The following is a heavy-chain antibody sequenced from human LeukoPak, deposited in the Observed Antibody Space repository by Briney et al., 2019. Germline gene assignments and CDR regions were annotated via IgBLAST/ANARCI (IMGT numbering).Heavy chain of an antibody. CDR2: INPNSGGT. J-gene: IGHJ4*02. Sequence: ASVKVSCKASGYTFTGYYMHWVRQAPGQGLEWMGWINPNSGGTNYAQKFQGRVTMTRDTSISTAYMELSRLRSDDTAVYYCARDLHLYDSSGYYYDFDYWGQGTLVTVSS. CDR1: GYTFTGYY. V-gene: IGHV1-2*02. CDR3: ARDLHLYDSSGYYYDFDY. D-gene: IGHD3-22*01.